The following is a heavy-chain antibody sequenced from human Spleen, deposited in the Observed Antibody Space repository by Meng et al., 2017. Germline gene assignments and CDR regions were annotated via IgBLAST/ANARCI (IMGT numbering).Heavy chain of an antibody. CDR2: IDPKSGDT. V-gene: IGHV1-2*06. CDR3: VRDEDISAAGKLFGDY. J-gene: IGHJ4*02. CDR1: GYTFPDYW. Sequence: GQLVQTGSELKKPGASVKVSCKASGYTFPDYWLHWVRRAPGQGLEWMGRIDPKSGDTHYAQRFQGRVTMTGDTSISTAYMELSGLRSDDTAMYYCVRDEDISAAGKLFGDYWGQGTLVTVSS. D-gene: IGHD6-13*01.